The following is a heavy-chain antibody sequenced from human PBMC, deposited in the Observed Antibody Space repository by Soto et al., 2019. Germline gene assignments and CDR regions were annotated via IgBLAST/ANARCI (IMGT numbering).Heavy chain of an antibody. CDR1: GGSMSSHD. D-gene: IGHD3-16*01. CDR2: ISYSGSS. J-gene: IGHJ4*02. V-gene: IGHV4-59*11. CDR3: ARADPDASVGF. Sequence: PSETLSLTCAVSGGSMSSHDWTGLRQPPGKGLEWIGYISYSGSSYYNPSLKSRVTISADTSRNQFSLRLTSVIAADTAVYFCARADPDASVGFWGQGTLVTVSS.